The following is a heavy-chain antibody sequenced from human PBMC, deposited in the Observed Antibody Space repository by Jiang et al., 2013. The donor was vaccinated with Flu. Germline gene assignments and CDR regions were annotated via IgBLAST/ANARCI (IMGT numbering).Heavy chain of an antibody. Sequence: QLLESGGDLVQPGGSLRLSCAASGFTFSTYAMSWVRQAPGKGLEWVSGIVGSGGSTYYADSVKGRFTVSRDNSKNTLYLQMNSLRAEDTAVYYCAKDYPHVRIVGATGGLFFDYWGQGTLVTVSS. D-gene: IGHD1-26*01. CDR2: IVGSGGST. V-gene: IGHV3-23*01. CDR3: AKDYPHVRIVGATGGLFFDY. J-gene: IGHJ4*02. CDR1: GFTFSTYA.